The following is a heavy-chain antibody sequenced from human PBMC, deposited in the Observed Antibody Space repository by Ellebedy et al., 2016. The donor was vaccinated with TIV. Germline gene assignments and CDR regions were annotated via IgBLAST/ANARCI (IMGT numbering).Heavy chain of an antibody. CDR3: ARAHLQQWLVAFDY. D-gene: IGHD6-19*01. Sequence: ASVKVSCKASGYTFTDYYMHWVRQAPGQGLEWMGWINPNSGGTNYAQKFQGRVTMTRDTPISTAYMELNRLRSDDTAVYYCARAHLQQWLVAFDYWGQGTLVTVSS. V-gene: IGHV1-2*02. J-gene: IGHJ4*02. CDR1: GYTFTDYY. CDR2: INPNSGGT.